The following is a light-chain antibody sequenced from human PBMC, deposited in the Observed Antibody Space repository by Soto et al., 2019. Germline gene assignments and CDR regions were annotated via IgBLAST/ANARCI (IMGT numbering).Light chain of an antibody. CDR3: QHYNSYSEA. CDR1: QSISNR. V-gene: IGKV1-5*03. Sequence: DIQMTQSPSTLSASRGDRVTLSCRASQSISNRLAWYQQKPGKAPKLLIYKASTLKSGVPSRFSGSGSGTEFTLTISSLQPDDFATYYCQHYNSYSEAFGQGTKVDIK. CDR2: KAS. J-gene: IGKJ1*01.